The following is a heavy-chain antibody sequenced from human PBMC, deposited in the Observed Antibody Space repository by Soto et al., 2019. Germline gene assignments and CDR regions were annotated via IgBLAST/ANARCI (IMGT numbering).Heavy chain of an antibody. CDR1: GYTFTSYG. V-gene: IGHV1-18*01. Sequence: QVQLVQSGAEVKKPGASVKVSCKASGYTFTSYGISWVRQAPGQGLEWMGWISAYNGNTNYAQKLQGRVTMTTDTSTSTAYMELRSLRSDDTAVYYCARVRSRITIFGVVIKGLYRMDVWGQGTTVTVSS. CDR3: ARVRSRITIFGVVIKGLYRMDV. J-gene: IGHJ6*02. CDR2: ISAYNGNT. D-gene: IGHD3-3*01.